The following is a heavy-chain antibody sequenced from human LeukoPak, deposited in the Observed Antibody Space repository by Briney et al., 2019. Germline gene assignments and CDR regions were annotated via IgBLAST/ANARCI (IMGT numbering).Heavy chain of an antibody. D-gene: IGHD6-13*01. CDR1: GGSFSGYY. J-gene: IGHJ6*02. V-gene: IGHV4-34*01. CDR3: AREGRAAAFYYYYYGMDV. Sequence: SETLSLTCAVYGGSFSGYYWSWIRQPPGKGLEWIGEINHSGSTNYNPSLKSRVTISVDTSKNQFSLKLSSVTAADTAVYYCAREGRAAAFYYYYYGMDVWGQGTTVTVSS. CDR2: INHSGST.